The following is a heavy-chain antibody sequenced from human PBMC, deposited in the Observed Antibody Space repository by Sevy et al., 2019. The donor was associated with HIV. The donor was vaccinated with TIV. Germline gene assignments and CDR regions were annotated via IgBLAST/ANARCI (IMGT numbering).Heavy chain of an antibody. D-gene: IGHD2-21*01. Sequence: SETLSLTCSVSGDSFSNEYWSWIRQPPGKGLEWFGYFYYCRSTNYNPSLKSRVTISVDTSKKQISRKLRSVTAADTAVYYCARNSPYYYYAVDVWGQGTTVTVSS. V-gene: IGHV4-59*01. CDR2: FYYCRST. J-gene: IGHJ6*02. CDR1: GDSFSNEY. CDR3: ARNSPYYYYAVDV.